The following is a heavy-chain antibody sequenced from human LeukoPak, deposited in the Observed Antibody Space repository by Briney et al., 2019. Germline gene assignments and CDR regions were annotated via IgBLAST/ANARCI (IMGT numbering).Heavy chain of an antibody. J-gene: IGHJ6*03. Sequence: GGSLRLSCAASGFTFSSYWMSWVRQAPGKGLEWVANIKQDGSEKYYVDSVKGRFTISRDNAKNSLYLQMNSLRAEDTAVYYCARVISVVVAATFPNYYYYYMDVWGKGTTVTISS. D-gene: IGHD2-15*01. V-gene: IGHV3-7*01. CDR1: GFTFSSYW. CDR3: ARVISVVVAATFPNYYYYYMDV. CDR2: IKQDGSEK.